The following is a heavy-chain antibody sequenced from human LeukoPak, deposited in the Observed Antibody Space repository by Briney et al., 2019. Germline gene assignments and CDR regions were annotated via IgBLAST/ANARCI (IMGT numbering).Heavy chain of an antibody. CDR1: GFGFSNYG. D-gene: IGHD2-21*02. CDR2: MSYEGGYK. Sequence: PGGSLRLSCAASGFGFSNYGMHWVRQAPGKGLEWLAVMSYEGGYKYYADSVKGRFTISRDNSQNTVFLQLNSLRAEDTAVYYCARDLGVTTFHYYYGLDVWGQGTTVTVS. J-gene: IGHJ6*02. V-gene: IGHV3-30*03. CDR3: ARDLGVTTFHYYYGLDV.